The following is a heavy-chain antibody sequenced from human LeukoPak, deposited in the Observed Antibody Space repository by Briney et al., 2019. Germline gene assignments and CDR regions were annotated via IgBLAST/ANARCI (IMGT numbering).Heavy chain of an antibody. J-gene: IGHJ4*02. Sequence: TGRSLRLSCAASGFSFDTYAMHWVRQAPVQGLEWVALIWHDGSHKFYSNSVRGQFTISRDNSKNTVYLQMNNLRPDDTAVYYCAREIFGSGSYTDFWGQGTLVTVSS. D-gene: IGHD3-10*01. CDR1: GFSFDTYA. CDR3: AREIFGSGSYTDF. V-gene: IGHV3-33*01. CDR2: IWHDGSHK.